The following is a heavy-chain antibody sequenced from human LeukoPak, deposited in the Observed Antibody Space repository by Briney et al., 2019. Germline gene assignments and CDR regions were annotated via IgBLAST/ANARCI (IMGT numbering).Heavy chain of an antibody. D-gene: IGHD3-22*01. J-gene: IGHJ4*02. Sequence: GASVKVSCKASGYTFTSYYMHWVRQAPGQGLEWMGIINPSGGSTSYAQKFQGRVTMTRDMSTSTVYMELSSLRSEDTAVYYCARGFRDSSGYYYSLGYWGQGTLVTVSS. V-gene: IGHV1-46*01. CDR3: ARGFRDSSGYYYSLGY. CDR2: INPSGGST. CDR1: GYTFTSYY.